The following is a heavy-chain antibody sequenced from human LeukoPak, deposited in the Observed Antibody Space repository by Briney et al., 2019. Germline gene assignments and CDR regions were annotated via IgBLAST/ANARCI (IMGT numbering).Heavy chain of an antibody. CDR3: AKGPSSLILTGTPLDY. J-gene: IGHJ4*02. D-gene: IGHD3-9*01. Sequence: GGSLRLSCAASGFTFSSYGMHWVRQAPGKGLEWVAVISYDGSNKYYADSVKGRFTISRDNSKNTLYLQMNSLRAEDTAVYYCAKGPSSLILTGTPLDYWGQGTLVTVSS. V-gene: IGHV3-30*18. CDR1: GFTFSSYG. CDR2: ISYDGSNK.